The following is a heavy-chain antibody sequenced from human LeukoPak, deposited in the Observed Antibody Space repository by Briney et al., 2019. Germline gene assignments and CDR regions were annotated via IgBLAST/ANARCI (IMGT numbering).Heavy chain of an antibody. CDR2: IYHSGST. D-gene: IGHD3-16*01. J-gene: IGHJ4*02. CDR3: ARHVTARGILGSFDY. Sequence: SETLSLTCTVSGGSISSGGYYWSWIRQPPGKGLEWIGYIYHSGSTYYNPSLKSRVTMSVDTSKNQFSLKLSSVTAADTAVYYCARHVTARGILGSFDYWGQGTLVTVSS. V-gene: IGHV4-30-2*03. CDR1: GGSISSGGYY.